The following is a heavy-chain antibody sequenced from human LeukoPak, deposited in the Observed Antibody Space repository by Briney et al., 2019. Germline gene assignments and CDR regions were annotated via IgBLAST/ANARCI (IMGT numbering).Heavy chain of an antibody. CDR2: ISGSGGST. CDR3: AKGYYDYVWGSYYFDY. Sequence: GGSLRLSCTASGFTFSSYSMTWVRQAPGKGLEWVSAISGSGGSTYYADSVKGRFTISRDNSKNTLYLQMNSLRAEDTAVYYCAKGYYDYVWGSYYFDYWGQGTLVTVSS. J-gene: IGHJ4*02. CDR1: GFTFSSYS. D-gene: IGHD3-16*01. V-gene: IGHV3-23*01.